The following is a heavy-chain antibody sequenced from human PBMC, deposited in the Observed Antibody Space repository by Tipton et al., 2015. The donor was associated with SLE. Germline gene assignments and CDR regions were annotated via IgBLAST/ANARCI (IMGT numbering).Heavy chain of an antibody. CDR2: IYYSGST. Sequence: TLSLTCTVSGGSISSYYGGWIRQPPGKGLEWIGYIYYSGSTNYNPSLKSRVTISVDTSKNQFSLKLSSVTAADTAVYYCAREGLYSSSSYGVAYWGQGTLVTVSS. J-gene: IGHJ4*02. V-gene: IGHV4-59*12. D-gene: IGHD6-13*01. CDR3: AREGLYSSSSYGVAY. CDR1: GGSISSYY.